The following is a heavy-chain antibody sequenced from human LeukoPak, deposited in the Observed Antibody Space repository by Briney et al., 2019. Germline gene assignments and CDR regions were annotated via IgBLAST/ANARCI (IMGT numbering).Heavy chain of an antibody. V-gene: IGHV1-18*01. CDR2: ISAYNGNT. D-gene: IGHD6-19*01. CDR3: ARTGGAVAARAFDI. J-gene: IGHJ3*02. Sequence: ASVKVSCKASGYTFTTYGISWVRQAPGQGLEWMGWISAYNGNTNYAQKLQDRVTMTTDTSTSTAYMELRSLRSDDAAVYYCARTGGAVAARAFDIWGQGTMVTVSS. CDR1: GYTFTTYG.